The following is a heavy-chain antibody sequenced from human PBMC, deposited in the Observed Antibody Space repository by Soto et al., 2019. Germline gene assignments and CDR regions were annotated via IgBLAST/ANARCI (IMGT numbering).Heavy chain of an antibody. Sequence: GGSLRLSCAASGFTFSSYEMNWVRQAPGKGLEWVSYMSSSGSVIYYADSVKGRFTVSRDNAKNSLYLQMNSLRAEDTAVYYCASGPQYYKSSQHWGQGTLVT. CDR2: MSSSGSVI. J-gene: IGHJ1*01. CDR1: GFTFSSYE. D-gene: IGHD3-10*01. CDR3: ASGPQYYKSSQH. V-gene: IGHV3-48*03.